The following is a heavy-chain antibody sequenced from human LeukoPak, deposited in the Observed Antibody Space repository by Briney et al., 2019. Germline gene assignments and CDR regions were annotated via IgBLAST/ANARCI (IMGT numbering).Heavy chain of an antibody. CDR3: ARGHTAVTRHFDF. V-gene: IGHV3-48*01. CDR1: GFTFSSYS. Sequence: PGGSLRLSCAASGFTFSSYSMNWVRQAPGEGVEWCSYISSSSSTIYYAASVKGRFTISRDNAKNSLYLQMTSLRAEDTAVYYCARGHTAVTRHFDFWGQGTLVTVSS. CDR2: ISSSSSTI. J-gene: IGHJ4*02. D-gene: IGHD4-17*01.